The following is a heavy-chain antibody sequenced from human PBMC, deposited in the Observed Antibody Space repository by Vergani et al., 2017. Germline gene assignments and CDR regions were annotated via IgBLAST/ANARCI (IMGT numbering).Heavy chain of an antibody. CDR2: ISSSSYI. CDR1: GFTFSSYS. CDR3: ARDYYYYDSSGYGKPFDY. D-gene: IGHD3-22*01. V-gene: IGHV3-21*01. J-gene: IGHJ4*02. Sequence: EVQLVESGGGLVKPGGSLRLSCAASGFTFSSYSMNWVRQAPGKGLEWVSSISSSSYIYYADSVKGRFTISRDNAKNSLYLQMNSLRAEDTAVYYCARDYYYYDSSGYGKPFDYWGQGTLVTVSS.